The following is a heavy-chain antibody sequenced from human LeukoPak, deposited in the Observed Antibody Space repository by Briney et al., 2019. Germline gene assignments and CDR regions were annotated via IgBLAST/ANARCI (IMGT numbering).Heavy chain of an antibody. J-gene: IGHJ5*02. V-gene: IGHV1-18*01. CDR1: GYTFTSYG. Sequence: ASVKVSCKAAGYTFTSYGISWVRQAAGQGLEWMGWIGDYNGNTNYAQKFQGRVTMTTDTSTRTANLELRSLRSDDTAVYYCARDGVPAAVSCPGRFDPWGQGTLVTVSS. CDR3: ARDGVPAAVSCPGRFDP. D-gene: IGHD2-2*01. CDR2: IGDYNGNT.